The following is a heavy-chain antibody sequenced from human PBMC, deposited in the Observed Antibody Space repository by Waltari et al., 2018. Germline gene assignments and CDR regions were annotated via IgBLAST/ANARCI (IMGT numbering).Heavy chain of an antibody. CDR2: LYHAGNT. V-gene: IGHV3-53*01. D-gene: IGHD3-10*01. CDR3: ARGNTKYGMDV. Sequence: EVQLVESGGDLIQPGGSLRLSCAASSFNVSSYYMYWFRQAPGKGLEWVSILYHAGNTYYADSVKGRFTFSRDNSKNTLYLQMNSLRAEDTAVYYCARGNTKYGMDVWGQGTTVTVSS. CDR1: SFNVSSYY. J-gene: IGHJ6*02.